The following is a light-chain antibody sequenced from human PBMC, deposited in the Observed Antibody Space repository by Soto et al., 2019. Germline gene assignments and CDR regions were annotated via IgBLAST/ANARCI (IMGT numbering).Light chain of an antibody. Sequence: EIVIAHSPGPLSFSPVERATLSCRASQSVSINLAWYQQKPGQAPRLLIYGASSRATGIPARFSGSGSGTEFTLTISSLQSEDSAVYFCQQYNNWPRTFGQGTKVDIK. CDR3: QQYNNWPRT. CDR2: GAS. V-gene: IGKV3-15*01. J-gene: IGKJ1*01. CDR1: QSVSIN.